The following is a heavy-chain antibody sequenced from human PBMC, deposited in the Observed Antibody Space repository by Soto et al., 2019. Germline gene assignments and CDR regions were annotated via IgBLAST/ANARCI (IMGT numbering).Heavy chain of an antibody. D-gene: IGHD2-2*02. J-gene: IGHJ4*02. CDR2: INWNGRST. CDR1: GFTFDDYA. CDR3: VRCSSTSCYIMASFDA. Sequence: EVQLVESGGGVVRPGGSLRLSCAASGFTFDDYAMSWVRQAPGKGLEWVAGINWNGRSTTYADSLKGRFTISRDNAKNSLHLQINSPRAADTALYFCVRCSSTSCYIMASFDAWGQGTLVTFSS. V-gene: IGHV3-20*04.